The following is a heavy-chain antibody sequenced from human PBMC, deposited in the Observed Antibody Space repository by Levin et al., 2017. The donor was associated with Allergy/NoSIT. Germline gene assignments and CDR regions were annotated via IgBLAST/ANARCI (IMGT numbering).Heavy chain of an antibody. CDR2: IYSSGNT. D-gene: IGHD3-10*01. J-gene: IGHJ4*02. CDR3: ARDIHYGSGSLDY. CDR1: GFTVSSNY. Sequence: GGSLRLSCAASGFTVSSNYMSWVRQAPGKGLEWVSVIYSSGNTYYADSVKGRFTISRDNSKNTLYLQMNSLRAEDTAVYYCARDIHYGSGSLDYWGQGTLVTVSS. V-gene: IGHV3-53*01.